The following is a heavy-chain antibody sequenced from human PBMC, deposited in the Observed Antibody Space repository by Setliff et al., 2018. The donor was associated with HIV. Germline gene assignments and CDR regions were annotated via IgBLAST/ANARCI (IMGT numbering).Heavy chain of an antibody. V-gene: IGHV4-31*03. CDR1: GGSVSSGGYY. Sequence: PSETLSLTCTVSGGSVSSGGYYWSWIRQHPGKGLECIGYIYYSGSTSYNPSLKSRVTISVDTSKNQFSLKLTSVTAADTAVYYCARFSTSSGGTFDYWGQGTLVTVSS. CDR3: ARFSTSSGGTFDY. CDR2: IYYSGST. J-gene: IGHJ4*02. D-gene: IGHD6-6*01.